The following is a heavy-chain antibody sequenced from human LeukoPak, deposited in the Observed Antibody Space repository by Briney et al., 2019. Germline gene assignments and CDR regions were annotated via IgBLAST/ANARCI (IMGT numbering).Heavy chain of an antibody. J-gene: IGHJ6*04. CDR3: ARDSNGMDV. CDR1: GFTSSSYE. Sequence: GGSLRLSCAASGFTSSSYEMNWVRQAPGKGLEWVSYISSSGSTIYYADSVKGRFTISRDNAKNSLYLQMNSLRAEDTAVYYCARDSNGMDVWGKGTTVTVSS. V-gene: IGHV3-48*03. CDR2: ISSSGSTI.